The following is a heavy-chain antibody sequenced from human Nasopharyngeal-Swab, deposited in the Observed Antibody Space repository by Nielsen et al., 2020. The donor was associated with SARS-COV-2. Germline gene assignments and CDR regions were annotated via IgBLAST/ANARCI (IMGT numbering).Heavy chain of an antibody. CDR2: INHSGST. Sequence: SCAVYGGSFSGYYWSWIRQPPGKGLDWIGEINHSGSTKYNPSLKSRVNISVDTSKNQFSLKVSSVTAADTAVYYCARGGYYCSSTSCYHYSGYYYGMDVWGQGTTVTVSS. D-gene: IGHD2-2*01. J-gene: IGHJ6*02. CDR3: ARGGYYCSSTSCYHYSGYYYGMDV. V-gene: IGHV4-34*01. CDR1: GGSFSGYY.